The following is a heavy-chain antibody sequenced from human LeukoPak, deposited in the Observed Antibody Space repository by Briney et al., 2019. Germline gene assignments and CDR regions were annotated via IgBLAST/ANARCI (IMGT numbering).Heavy chain of an antibody. Sequence: PGGSLRLSXAASGFIFSSYAMSWVRQAPGKGLEWVSVVSGSGGTTYFADSVKGRFTLSRDNSKNTLYLQMNSLRAEDTAVYFCAKLTGYYDNSGFNYWGQGTLVTVSS. CDR2: VSGSGGTT. V-gene: IGHV3-23*01. CDR1: GFIFSSYA. CDR3: AKLTGYYDNSGFNY. J-gene: IGHJ4*02. D-gene: IGHD3-22*01.